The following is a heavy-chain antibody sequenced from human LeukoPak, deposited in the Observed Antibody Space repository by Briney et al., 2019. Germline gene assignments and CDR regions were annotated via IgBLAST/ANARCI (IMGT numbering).Heavy chain of an antibody. V-gene: IGHV1-69*13. D-gene: IGHD1-26*01. CDR3: ASKTEGVSGSYGEESAFDI. J-gene: IGHJ3*02. Sequence: SVKVSRKASGGTFSSYAISWVRQAPGQGLEWMGGIIPIFGTANYAQKFQGRVTITADESTSTAYMELSSLRSEDTAVYYCASKTEGVSGSYGEESAFDIWGQGTMVTVSS. CDR2: IIPIFGTA. CDR1: GGTFSSYA.